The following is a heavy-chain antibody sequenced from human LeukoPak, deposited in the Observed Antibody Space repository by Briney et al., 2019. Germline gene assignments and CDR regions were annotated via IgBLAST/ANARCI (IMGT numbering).Heavy chain of an antibody. D-gene: IGHD3-22*01. J-gene: IGHJ4*02. V-gene: IGHV4-34*01. CDR2: INHSGST. Sequence: PSETLSLICAVYGGSFSGYYWSWIRQPPGKGLEWIGEINHSGSTNYNPSLKSRVTISVDTSKNQFSLKLSSVTAADTAVYYCARVKPSYYYDSSGYSFDYWGQGTLVTVSS. CDR1: GGSFSGYY. CDR3: ARVKPSYYYDSSGYSFDY.